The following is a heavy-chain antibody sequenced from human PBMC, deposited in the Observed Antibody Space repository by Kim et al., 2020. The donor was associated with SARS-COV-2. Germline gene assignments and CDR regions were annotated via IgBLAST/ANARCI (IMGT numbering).Heavy chain of an antibody. J-gene: IGHJ4*02. CDR3: AKDRGGSGRPVFAF. CDR1: GFTLSNNA. Sequence: GGSLRLSCAVSGFTLSNNAMSWVRQAPGRGLEWVSTIHPRAETTYYADSVNGRFTIYRDNSNRPLYLQLNGLRADDTAVYYCAKDRGGSGRPVFAFWGQG. CDR2: IHPRAETT. D-gene: IGHD3-3*01. V-gene: IGHV3-23*01.